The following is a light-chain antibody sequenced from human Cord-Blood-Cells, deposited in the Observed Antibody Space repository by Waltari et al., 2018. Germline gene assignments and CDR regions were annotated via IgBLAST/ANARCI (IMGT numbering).Light chain of an antibody. Sequence: QSALTQPASVSGSPGHSITISCTGTRSDVGSYNLVSWYQQPPGKAPNPMIYEGSKRPSGVSNRFSGSKSGNTASLTISGLQAEDEADYYCCSYAGSSTLVFGGGTKLTVL. CDR1: RSDVGSYNL. CDR3: CSYAGSSTLV. V-gene: IGLV2-23*01. CDR2: EGS. J-gene: IGLJ2*01.